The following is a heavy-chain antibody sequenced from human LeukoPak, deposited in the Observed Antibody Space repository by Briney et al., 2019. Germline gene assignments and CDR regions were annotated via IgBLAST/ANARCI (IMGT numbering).Heavy chain of an antibody. J-gene: IGHJ4*02. D-gene: IGHD3-16*01. Sequence: SVKFSCKASGYTFTNYYLHWLRQAPGQGLEWIGWINPNSGATSYAQKFQGRVTLTRDTSISTAYMELSRLRSDDTAVYYCARDWGSTDCWGQGTLVTVSS. CDR2: INPNSGAT. V-gene: IGHV1-2*02. CDR1: GYTFTNYY. CDR3: ARDWGSTDC.